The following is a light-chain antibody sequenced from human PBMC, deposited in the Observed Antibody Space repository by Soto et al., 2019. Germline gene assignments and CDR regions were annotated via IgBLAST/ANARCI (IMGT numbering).Light chain of an antibody. CDR3: QQSYSTTKT. V-gene: IGKV1-39*01. CDR1: QSSSSY. Sequence: QMTQSPSSLSASVGDRVTIXXRTSQSSSSYVNWDQQKPGTAPQLXRDAASSLQRGGPSRFSGSGAVTDFTLTSSSLQPEDFATYSCQQSYSTTKTFGQGTKVDI. J-gene: IGKJ1*01. CDR2: AAS.